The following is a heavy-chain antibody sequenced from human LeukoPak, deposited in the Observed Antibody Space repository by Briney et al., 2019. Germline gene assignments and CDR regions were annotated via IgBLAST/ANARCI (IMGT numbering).Heavy chain of an antibody. CDR1: GGSISSYY. CDR2: IYTRGSA. V-gene: IGHV4-4*07. D-gene: IGHD5-12*01. J-gene: IGHJ4*02. CDR3: AREWHHVFDY. Sequence: NPSETLSLTCTVSGGSISSYYWSWIRQPPGKGLEWIGHIYTRGSANYNPSLKSRVTMSVDTSKNQFSLRLSSVTAADTAIYYCAREWHHVFDYWGQGILVTVSS.